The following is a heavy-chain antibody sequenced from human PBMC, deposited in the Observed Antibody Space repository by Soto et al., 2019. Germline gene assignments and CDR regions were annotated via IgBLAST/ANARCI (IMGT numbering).Heavy chain of an antibody. V-gene: IGHV3-23*01. Sequence: EVQLLESGGGLVQPGGSLRLSCAASGFTFSSYAMSWVRQAPGKGLEWVSAIRGSGGSTYYADSVKGRFTISRDNSKNTLYLQMNSLRAEDTAVYYCAKDKLRFLEWSTFDYWGQGTLVTVSS. CDR1: GFTFSSYA. J-gene: IGHJ4*02. D-gene: IGHD3-3*01. CDR2: IRGSGGST. CDR3: AKDKLRFLEWSTFDY.